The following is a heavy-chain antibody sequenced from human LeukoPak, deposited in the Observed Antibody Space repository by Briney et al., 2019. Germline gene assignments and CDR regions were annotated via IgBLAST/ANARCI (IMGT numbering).Heavy chain of an antibody. D-gene: IGHD6-13*01. CDR1: GGSISSGGYY. V-gene: IGHV4-31*03. CDR2: IYYSGST. J-gene: IGHJ6*02. CDR3: ARDSIAAAGPYYGMDV. Sequence: PSETLSLTCTVSGGSISSGGYYWSWIRQHPGKGLEWIGYIYYSGSTYYNPSLKSRVTISVDTSKNQFSLKLSSVTAADTAVYYCARDSIAAAGPYYGMDVWGQGTTVTVSS.